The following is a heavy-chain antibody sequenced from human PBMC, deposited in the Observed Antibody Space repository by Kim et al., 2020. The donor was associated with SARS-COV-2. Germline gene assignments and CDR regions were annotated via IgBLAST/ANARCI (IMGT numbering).Heavy chain of an antibody. D-gene: IGHD3-22*01. CDR2: INPSGGST. Sequence: ASVKVSCKASGYTFTSYYIYWERQAPGQGLEWMGIINPSGGSTSYAQKFQGRVTMTRDTSTSTVYMELSSLRSEDTAVYYSARFLSSAYDYWGQGTLVTVSS. CDR1: GYTFTSYY. J-gene: IGHJ4*02. V-gene: IGHV1-46*01. CDR3: ARFLSSAYDY.